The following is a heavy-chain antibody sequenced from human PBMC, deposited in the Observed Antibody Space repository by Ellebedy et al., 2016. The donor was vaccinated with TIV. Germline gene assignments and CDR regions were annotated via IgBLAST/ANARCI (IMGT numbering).Heavy chain of an antibody. V-gene: IGHV3-21*01. D-gene: IGHD2-2*01. J-gene: IGHJ5*02. CDR2: ISGGGGYI. CDR3: ARTGGVPAAMGNWFDR. CDR1: GFTFITYT. Sequence: GESLKISCVASGFTFITYTMNWLRQAPAKGLEWVSSISGGGGYIYYADSVKGRFTISRDNARNSLYLQMNSLTAEDTALYYCARTGGVPAAMGNWFDRWGQGTLVTVSS.